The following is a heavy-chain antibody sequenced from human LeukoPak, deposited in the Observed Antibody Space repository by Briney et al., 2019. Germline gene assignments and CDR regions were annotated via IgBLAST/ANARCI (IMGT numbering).Heavy chain of an antibody. CDR3: ARDHTLGFDY. V-gene: IGHV1-69*13. J-gene: IGHJ4*02. Sequence: ASVKVSCKASGGTFSSYAISWVRQAPGQGLEWMGGIIPIFGTANYAQKFQGRVTVTADESTSTAYMELSSLRSEDTAVYYCARDHTLGFDYWGQGTLVTVSS. CDR1: GGTFSSYA. CDR2: IIPIFGTA.